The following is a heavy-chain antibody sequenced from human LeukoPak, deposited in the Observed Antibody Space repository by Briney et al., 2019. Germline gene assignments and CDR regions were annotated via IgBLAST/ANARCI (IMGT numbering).Heavy chain of an antibody. CDR2: ISGSGGST. J-gene: IGHJ6*02. CDR1: GFTFTSYA. Sequence: GGSLRLSCAASGFTFTSYAMSWVRQAPGKGLEWVSGISGSGGSTYYADSVKGRFTISRDNSKKTLYLQMNSLRAEDTAVYYCARHNYDSSGYYDYYYYGMDVWGQGTTVTVSS. CDR3: ARHNYDSSGYYDYYYYGMDV. V-gene: IGHV3-23*01. D-gene: IGHD3-22*01.